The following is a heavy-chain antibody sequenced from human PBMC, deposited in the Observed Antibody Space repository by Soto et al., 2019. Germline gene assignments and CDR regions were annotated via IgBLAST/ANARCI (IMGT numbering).Heavy chain of an antibody. Sequence: SETLSLTCTVSGGSISSGGYYWSWIRQHPGKGLEWIGYIYYSGSTYYNPSLKSRVTISVDTSKNQFSLKLSSVTAADTAVYYCARDLTLWFGEHQGAFDIWGQGTMVTVSS. CDR3: ARDLTLWFGEHQGAFDI. D-gene: IGHD3-10*01. CDR1: GGSISSGGYY. V-gene: IGHV4-31*03. CDR2: IYYSGST. J-gene: IGHJ3*02.